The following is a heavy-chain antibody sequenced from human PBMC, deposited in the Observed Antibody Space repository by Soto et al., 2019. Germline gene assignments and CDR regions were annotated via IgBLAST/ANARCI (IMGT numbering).Heavy chain of an antibody. D-gene: IGHD6-19*01. CDR1: GFTFSSYA. J-gene: IGHJ5*02. Sequence: TGGSLRLSCAASGFTSSGFTFSSYAMSWVRQAPRKGLEWVSSITGSGDNKYYADSVKGRFTISRDNSKNTLFLQMNSLRAEDTAVYYCAKDRAAVAPRVRFDPWGQGTLVTVSS. CDR2: ITGSGDNK. V-gene: IGHV3-23*01. CDR3: AKDRAAVAPRVRFDP.